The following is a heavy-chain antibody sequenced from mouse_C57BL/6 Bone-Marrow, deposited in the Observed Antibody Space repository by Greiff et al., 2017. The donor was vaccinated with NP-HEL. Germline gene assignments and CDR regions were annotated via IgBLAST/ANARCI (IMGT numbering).Heavy chain of an antibody. CDR3: ARGAY. CDR2: IYPGDGDT. J-gene: IGHJ3*01. CDR1: GYAFSSYW. V-gene: IGHV1-80*01. Sequence: VQVVESGAELVKPGASVKISCKASGYAFSSYWMNWVKQRPGKGLEWIGQIYPGDGDTNFNGKFKDKASLTADKSSSTAYMQLSSLTSEDSAVYFCARGAYWGQGTLVTVSA.